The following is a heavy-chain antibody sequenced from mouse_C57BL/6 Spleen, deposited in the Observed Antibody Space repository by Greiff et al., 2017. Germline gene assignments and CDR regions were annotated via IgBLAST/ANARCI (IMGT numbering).Heavy chain of an antibody. CDR1: GYSFTGYY. V-gene: IGHV1-42*01. Sequence: EVQRVESGPELVKPGASVKISCKASGYSFTGYYMNWVKQSPEKSLEWIGELNPSTGGTTYNQKFKAKATLTVDKSSSTAYMQLKSLTSEDSAVYYCARGGFAYWGQGTLVTVSA. J-gene: IGHJ3*01. CDR2: LNPSTGGT. CDR3: ARGGFAY.